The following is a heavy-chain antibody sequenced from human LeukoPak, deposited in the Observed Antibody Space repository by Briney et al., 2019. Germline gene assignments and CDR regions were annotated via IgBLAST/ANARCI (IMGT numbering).Heavy chain of an antibody. CDR1: GGSFSGYY. CDR2: INHSGST. CDR3: ARETALTIFGVVIIPYYYYMDV. D-gene: IGHD3-3*01. Sequence: PSETLSLTCAVYGGSFSGYYWSWIRQPPGKGLEWIGEINHSGSTNYNPALKRRVTISEDTSKNQFSLKLSYMHAAATAVYYCARETALTIFGVVIIPYYYYMDVWGKGTTVTVSS. J-gene: IGHJ6*03. V-gene: IGHV4-34*01.